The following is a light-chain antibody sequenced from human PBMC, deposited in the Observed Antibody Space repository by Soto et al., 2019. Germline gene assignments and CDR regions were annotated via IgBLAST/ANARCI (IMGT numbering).Light chain of an antibody. CDR1: QSVSAY. J-gene: IGKJ4*01. CDR2: GAS. V-gene: IGKV3-15*01. Sequence: EIVMTQSPATLSVSPGERVTLSCRASQSVSAYLAWYLQKPGQAPRLLIYGASTRATGIPARFSGSGSGTECTLTISSLQSEDAAVYHCQQYSDWPLVTFGGGTKVSI. CDR3: QQYSDWPLVT.